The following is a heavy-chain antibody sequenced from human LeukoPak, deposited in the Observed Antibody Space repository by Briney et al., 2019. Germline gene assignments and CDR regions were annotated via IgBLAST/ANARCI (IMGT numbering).Heavy chain of an antibody. J-gene: IGHJ4*02. V-gene: IGHV4-59*01. CDR1: GGSISSYY. CDR2: IYYSGST. CDR3: ATSSGYYFQPFDY. D-gene: IGHD3-22*01. Sequence: PSETLSLTCTVSGGSISSYYWSWIRQPPGKGLEWIGYIYYSGSTNYNPSLKSRVTISVDTPKNQFSLKLSSATAADTAVYYCATSSGYYFQPFDYWGQGTLVTVSS.